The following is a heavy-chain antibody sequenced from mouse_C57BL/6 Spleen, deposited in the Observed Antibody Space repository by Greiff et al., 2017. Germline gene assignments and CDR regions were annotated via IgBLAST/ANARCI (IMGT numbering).Heavy chain of an antibody. CDR3: AFITAVVATSRYFDV. CDR1: GFNIKNTY. Sequence: VQLQQSVAELVRPGASVKLSCTASGFNIKNTYMHWVKQRPEQGLEWIGRIDPANGNTKYAPKFQGKATITADTSSNTAYLQLSSLTSEDTAIYCCAFITAVVATSRYFDVWGTGTTVTVSS. J-gene: IGHJ1*03. D-gene: IGHD1-1*01. CDR2: IDPANGNT. V-gene: IGHV14-3*01.